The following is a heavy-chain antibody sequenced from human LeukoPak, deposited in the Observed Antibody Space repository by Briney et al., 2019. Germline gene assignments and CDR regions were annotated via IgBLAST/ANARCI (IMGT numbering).Heavy chain of an antibody. Sequence: PSETLSLTCTVSGGSFSSYYWSWIRQPPGKGLEWIGYIFYSGSTNYNPSLKSRVTISVDTSKNQFSLKLSSVTAADTAVYYCAGGRPYYCYYGMDVWGQGTTVTVSS. CDR1: GGSFSSYY. V-gene: IGHV4-59*01. CDR3: AGGRPYYCYYGMDV. D-gene: IGHD6-6*01. CDR2: IFYSGST. J-gene: IGHJ6*02.